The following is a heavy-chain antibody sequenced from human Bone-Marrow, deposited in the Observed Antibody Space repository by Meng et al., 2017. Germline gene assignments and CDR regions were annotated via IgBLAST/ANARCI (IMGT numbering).Heavy chain of an antibody. V-gene: IGHV1-2*06. CDR1: GYSFPAYY. J-gene: IGHJ4*02. D-gene: IGHD6-25*01. CDR3: ARDEDISAAGKLFGDY. CDR2: INPKSGDT. Sequence: QVWLVQSGAEGKTAGGLVKVSCKPSGYSFPAYYIHWVRRAPGQGLEWMGRINPKSGDTHYAQKFKARVTMTGDTSISTAYMELSGLRSDDTAMYYCARDEDISAAGKLFGDYWGQGTLVTVSS.